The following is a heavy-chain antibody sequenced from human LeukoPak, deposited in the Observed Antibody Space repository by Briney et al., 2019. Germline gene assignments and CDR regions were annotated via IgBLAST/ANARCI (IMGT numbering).Heavy chain of an antibody. J-gene: IGHJ4*02. Sequence: GGSLRLSCAASGFTFSSYSMSWVRQSPGKGLEWVSSISSSSSYIYYPDSVKGRFTISRDNAKNSLYLQMNSLGAEDTAVYYCASRYYDSNGYYFDYWGQGTLVTVSS. CDR1: GFTFSSYS. D-gene: IGHD3-22*01. CDR2: ISSSSSYI. CDR3: ASRYYDSNGYYFDY. V-gene: IGHV3-21*01.